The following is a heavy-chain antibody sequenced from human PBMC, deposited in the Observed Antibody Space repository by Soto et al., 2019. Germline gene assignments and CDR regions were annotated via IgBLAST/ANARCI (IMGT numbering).Heavy chain of an antibody. Sequence: SETLSLTCAVYGGSFSGYYWSWIRQPPGKVLEWIGEINHSGSTNYNPSLKSRVTISVDTSKNQFSLKLSSVTAADTAVYYCARGRYYDSSGYYYFDYWGQGTLVTVSS. CDR3: ARGRYYDSSGYYYFDY. CDR2: INHSGST. V-gene: IGHV4-34*01. J-gene: IGHJ4*02. CDR1: GGSFSGYY. D-gene: IGHD3-22*01.